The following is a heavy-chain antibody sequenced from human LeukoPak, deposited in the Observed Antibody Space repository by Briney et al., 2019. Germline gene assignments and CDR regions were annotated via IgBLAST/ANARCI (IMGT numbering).Heavy chain of an antibody. D-gene: IGHD3-22*01. V-gene: IGHV1-2*02. CDR2: INPNSGGT. CDR3: ASKPYDSSGYYYGDAFDI. J-gene: IGHJ3*02. CDR1: GYTFTGYY. Sequence: ASVKVSCKASGYTFTGYYMHWVRQAPGQGLEWMGWINPNSGGTNYAQKFQGRVTMTRDTSISTAYMELSRLRSDDTAVYYCASKPYDSSGYYYGDAFDIWGQGTMVTVSS.